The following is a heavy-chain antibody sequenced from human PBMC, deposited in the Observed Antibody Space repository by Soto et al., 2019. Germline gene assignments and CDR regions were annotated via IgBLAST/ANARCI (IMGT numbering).Heavy chain of an antibody. Sequence: GGSLRLSCAASGFTFSSYWMSWVRQAPGKGLEWVANIKQDGSEKYYVDSVKGRFTISRDNAKNSLYLQMNSLRAEDTTVYYCARVAGREELGGSTYFDYWGQGTLVTVSS. J-gene: IGHJ4*02. D-gene: IGHD7-27*01. CDR3: ARVAGREELGGSTYFDY. CDR1: GFTFSSYW. CDR2: IKQDGSEK. V-gene: IGHV3-7*03.